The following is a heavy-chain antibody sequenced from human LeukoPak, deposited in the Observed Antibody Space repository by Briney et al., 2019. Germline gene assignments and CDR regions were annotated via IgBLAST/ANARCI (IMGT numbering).Heavy chain of an antibody. Sequence: SETLSLTCSVSGDSISGYYWSWIRQPPGKGLEWIAYIHHSGNSNYNPSLKSRVTISADTSKNQFSLKLSSVTAADTAVYYCARDYSMRRRWLPDAFDIWGQGTMVTVSS. CDR3: ARDYSMRRRWLPDAFDI. J-gene: IGHJ3*02. D-gene: IGHD5-24*01. CDR1: GDSISGYY. V-gene: IGHV4-59*01. CDR2: IHHSGNS.